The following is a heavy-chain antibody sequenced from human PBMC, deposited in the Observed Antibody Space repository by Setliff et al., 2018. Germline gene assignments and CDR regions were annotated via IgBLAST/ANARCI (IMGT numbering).Heavy chain of an antibody. V-gene: IGHV3-48*01. Sequence: PGGSLRLSCAGSGFTFSSYAMSWVRQAPGKGLEWLSYISSSSSTIYYADSVKGRFTISRDNAKNALYLQMNSLRAEDTAVYYCTTDPSPTFGGVIGAAFDFWGQGTMVTVSS. D-gene: IGHD3-16*01. CDR2: ISSSSSTI. J-gene: IGHJ3*01. CDR1: GFTFSSYA. CDR3: TTDPSPTFGGVIGAAFDF.